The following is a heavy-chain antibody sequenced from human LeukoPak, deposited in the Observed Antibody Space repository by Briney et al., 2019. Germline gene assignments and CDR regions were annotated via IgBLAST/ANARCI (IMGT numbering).Heavy chain of an antibody. D-gene: IGHD6-19*01. CDR3: ATSGSGWPTNAFDI. CDR2: FDPEDGET. V-gene: IGHV1-24*01. CDR1: GYTLTELS. J-gene: IGHJ3*02. Sequence: ASVKVSCKVSGYTLTELSMHWVRQAPGKGLEWMGGFDPEDGETIYAQKFQCRVTMTEDTSTDTAYMELRRLRSEDTAVYYCATSGSGWPTNAFDIWGQGTMVTVSS.